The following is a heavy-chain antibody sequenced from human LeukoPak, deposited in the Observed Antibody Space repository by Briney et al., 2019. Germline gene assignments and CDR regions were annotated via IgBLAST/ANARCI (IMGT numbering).Heavy chain of an antibody. CDR1: GDSVSSNSAA. CDR2: TYYRSKWYN. V-gene: IGHV6-1*01. J-gene: IGHJ6*03. CDR3: ARDLSDGGWSLRGRGNYYYYYMDV. Sequence: SRTLSLTCAISGDSVSSNSAAWNWIRQSPSRGLERLGRTYYRSKWYNDYAVSVKSRITINPDTSKNQFSLQLNSVTPEDTAVYYCARDLSDGGWSLRGRGNYYYYYMDVWGKGTTVTISS. D-gene: IGHD6-19*01.